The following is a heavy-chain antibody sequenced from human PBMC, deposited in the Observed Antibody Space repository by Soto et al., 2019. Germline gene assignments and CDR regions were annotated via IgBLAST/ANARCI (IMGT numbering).Heavy chain of an antibody. V-gene: IGHV5-51*01. CDR2: IYPGDSDT. CDR3: AASIFYYGMDV. J-gene: IGHJ6*02. CDR1: GYTFTNYW. Sequence: PGESLKISCKGFGYTFTNYWIGWVRQMPGKGPEWMGIIYPGDSDTIYNPSFQGQVTISADKSITTTYLQWSSLKASDTAIYYCAASIFYYGMDVWGQGTTVTVSS.